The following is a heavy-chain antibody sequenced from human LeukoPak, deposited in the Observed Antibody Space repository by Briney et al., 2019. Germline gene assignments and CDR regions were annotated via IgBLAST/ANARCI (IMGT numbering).Heavy chain of an antibody. CDR1: GGSISSCA. CDR2: ISGSGGST. D-gene: IGHD6-19*01. J-gene: IGHJ4*02. V-gene: IGHV3-23*01. CDR3: AKDRIAVAGADY. Sequence: GGALILTCAASGGSISSCALSWVGQALGEGLEWVSAISGSGGSTYSADSVTGRFTISRDNSKNTLYLQMTSLRAEDTAVYYCAKDRIAVAGADYWGQGTLVTVSS.